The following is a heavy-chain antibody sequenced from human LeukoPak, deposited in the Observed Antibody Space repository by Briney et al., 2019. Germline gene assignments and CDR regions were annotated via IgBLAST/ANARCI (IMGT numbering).Heavy chain of an antibody. D-gene: IGHD3-22*01. Sequence: GGSLRLSCAASGFTFADYTMHWVRHAPGKGLEWVSLISWDGGSTYYADSVKGRFTISRDNSKNTLYLQMNSLRAEDTAVYYCAKGAGNHYYGSSGDRFDYWGQGTLVTVSS. V-gene: IGHV3-43*01. CDR1: GFTFADYT. CDR2: ISWDGGST. CDR3: AKGAGNHYYGSSGDRFDY. J-gene: IGHJ4*02.